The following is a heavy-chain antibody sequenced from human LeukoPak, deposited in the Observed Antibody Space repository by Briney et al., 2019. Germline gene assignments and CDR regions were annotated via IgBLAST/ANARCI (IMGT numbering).Heavy chain of an antibody. D-gene: IGHD3-3*01. CDR1: GGTFSSYA. CDR3: ARVPLYYDFWSGDYYYYYYMDV. CDR2: IIPIFGTA. J-gene: IGHJ6*03. Sequence: SVKVSCKASGGTFSSYAISWVRQAPGQGLEWMGGIIPIFGTANYAQKFQGRVTITADESTSTAYMELSSLRSEDTAVYYCARVPLYYDFWSGDYYYYYYMDVWGKGTTVTVSS. V-gene: IGHV1-69*13.